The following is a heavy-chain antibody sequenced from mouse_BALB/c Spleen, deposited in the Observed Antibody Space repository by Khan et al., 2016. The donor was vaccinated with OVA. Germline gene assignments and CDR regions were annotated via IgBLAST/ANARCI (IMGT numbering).Heavy chain of an antibody. Sequence: EVQLQESGPGLVKPSQYLSLTCTVTGYSITSDYAWNWIRQFPGNKLEWMGYISYSGRTSYNPSLKSRISIPRDTSKNQVFLQLNSVTTEVTATXYCARSVTITTVVATNFDYWGQGTTLTVSS. V-gene: IGHV3-2*02. J-gene: IGHJ2*01. CDR3: ARSVTITTVVATNFDY. D-gene: IGHD1-1*01. CDR1: GYSITSDYA. CDR2: ISYSGRT.